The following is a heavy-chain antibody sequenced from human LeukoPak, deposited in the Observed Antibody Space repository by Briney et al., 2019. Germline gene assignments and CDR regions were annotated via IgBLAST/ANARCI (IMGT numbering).Heavy chain of an antibody. Sequence: HAGGSLRLSCAASEFSVGSNYMTWVRQAPGKGLEWVSLIYSGGSTYYADSVKGRFTISRDNSKNTLYLQMNSLRAEDTAVYYCARGYGGWSFDYWGQGTLVTVSS. CDR2: IYSGGST. D-gene: IGHD5-18*01. V-gene: IGHV3-53*01. J-gene: IGHJ4*02. CDR3: ARGYGGWSFDY. CDR1: EFSVGSNY.